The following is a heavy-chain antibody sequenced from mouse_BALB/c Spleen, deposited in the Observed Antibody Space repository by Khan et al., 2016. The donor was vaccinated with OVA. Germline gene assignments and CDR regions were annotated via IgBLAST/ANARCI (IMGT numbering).Heavy chain of an antibody. CDR3: ARVYGGDFYY. CDR1: GYSITSDYA. D-gene: IGHD1-1*01. CDR2: ISYSGNT. J-gene: IGHJ2*02. V-gene: IGHV3-2*02. Sequence: EVKLLESGPGLVKPSQSLSLTCTVTGYSITSDYAWNWIRQFPGNKLEWMGFISYSGNTKYNPSLKSRFSITRDTSKNQFFLQLNSVTTEDTATYYCARVYGGDFYYWGQGPSLTVSS.